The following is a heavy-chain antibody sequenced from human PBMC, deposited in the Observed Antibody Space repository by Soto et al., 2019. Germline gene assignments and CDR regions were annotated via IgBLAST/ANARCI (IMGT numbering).Heavy chain of an antibody. CDR1: GGSISSSSYY. V-gene: IGHV4-39*01. Sequence: QLQLQESGPGLVKPSETLSLTCTVSGGSISSSSYYWGWIRQPPGKALEWIGSIYYSGSTYYNPSLKSRVTISVDTSQNQYSLKLSAVTAADTAVYYCARGDGDCSSTSCYTGWFDPWGQGTLVTVSS. CDR3: ARGDGDCSSTSCYTGWFDP. CDR2: IYYSGST. J-gene: IGHJ5*02. D-gene: IGHD2-2*02.